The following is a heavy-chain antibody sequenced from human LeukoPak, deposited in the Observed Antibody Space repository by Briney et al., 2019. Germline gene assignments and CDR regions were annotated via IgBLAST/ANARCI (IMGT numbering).Heavy chain of an antibody. CDR3: GRQDVVVITAATYYYGMDV. CDR1: GGSISSYY. CDR2: IYYTGST. Sequence: SETLSLTCTVSGGSISSYYWNWIRQPPGKGLEWIGYIYYTGSTNYRPSLKSRVTISVDTSRNQFSLKLSSVTAADTAVYYCGRQDVVVITAATYYYGMDVWGQGTTVTVSS. D-gene: IGHD2-2*01. J-gene: IGHJ6*02. V-gene: IGHV4-59*08.